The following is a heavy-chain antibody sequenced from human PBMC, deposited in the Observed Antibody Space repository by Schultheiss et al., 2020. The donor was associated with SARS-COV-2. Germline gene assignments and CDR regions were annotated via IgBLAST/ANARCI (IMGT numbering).Heavy chain of an antibody. Sequence: GGSLRLSCAASGFTFSSYAMHWVRQAPGKGLEWVAVISYDGSNKYYADSVKGRFTISRDNSKNTLYLQMNSLRAEDTAVYYCARAHAGDSWNYYYGMDVWGQGTTVTVSS. V-gene: IGHV3-30*01. CDR2: ISYDGSNK. CDR3: ARAHAGDSWNYYYGMDV. J-gene: IGHJ6*02. D-gene: IGHD2-21*02. CDR1: GFTFSSYA.